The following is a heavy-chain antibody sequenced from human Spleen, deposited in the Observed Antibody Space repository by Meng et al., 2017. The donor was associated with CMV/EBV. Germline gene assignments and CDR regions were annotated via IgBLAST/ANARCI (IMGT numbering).Heavy chain of an antibody. J-gene: IGHJ4*02. CDR1: GFKFDDKA. CDR3: AKEGVGGFDY. V-gene: IGHV3-9*01. CDR2: ISWNSGSI. D-gene: IGHD3-16*01. Sequence: SLKISCAASGFKFDDKAMHWVRQAPGKGLEWVSSISWNSGSIAYADSVKGRITISRDNAKNYLYLQMNSVTAEDTALYYCAKEGVGGFDYWGQGTLVTSPQ.